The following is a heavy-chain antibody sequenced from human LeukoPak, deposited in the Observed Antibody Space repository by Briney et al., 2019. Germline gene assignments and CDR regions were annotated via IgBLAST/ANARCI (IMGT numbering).Heavy chain of an antibody. CDR1: GFTFSNYA. D-gene: IGHD2-21*02. V-gene: IGHV4-34*01. CDR3: ASSSGLPEVGFDY. J-gene: IGHJ4*02. CDR2: INHSGST. Sequence: SGGSLRLSCAASGFTFSNYAMNWVRQPPGKGLEWIGEINHSGSTNYNPSLKSRVTISVDTSKNQFSLKLSSVTAADTAVYYCASSSGLPEVGFDYWGQGTLVTVSS.